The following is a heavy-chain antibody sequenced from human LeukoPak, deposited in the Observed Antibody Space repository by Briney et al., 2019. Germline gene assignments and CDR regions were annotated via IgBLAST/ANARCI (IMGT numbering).Heavy chain of an antibody. CDR2: ISYDGSNK. Sequence: QPGGSLRLSCAASGFTFSSYGMHWVRQAPGKGLEWVAVISYDGSNKYYADSVKGRLTISRDNSKNTLYLQMNSLRAEDTAVYYCAKAFTDSYYYYGMDVWGQGTTVTVSS. CDR3: AKAFTDSYYYYGMDV. D-gene: IGHD3-22*01. V-gene: IGHV3-30*18. J-gene: IGHJ6*02. CDR1: GFTFSSYG.